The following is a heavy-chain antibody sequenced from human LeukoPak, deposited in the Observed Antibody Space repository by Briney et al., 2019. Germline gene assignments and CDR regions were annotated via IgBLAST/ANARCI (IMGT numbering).Heavy chain of an antibody. CDR3: ARGSVWFGELFNWFDP. V-gene: IGHV1-8*03. J-gene: IGHJ5*02. CDR2: MNPNSGNT. D-gene: IGHD3-10*01. CDR1: GYTFTSYD. Sequence: ASVKVSCKASGYTFTSYDINWVRQATGQGLEWMGWMNPNSGNTGYAQKFQGRVTITRNTSISTAYMELSSLRSEDTAVYYCARGSVWFGELFNWFDPWGQGTLVTVSS.